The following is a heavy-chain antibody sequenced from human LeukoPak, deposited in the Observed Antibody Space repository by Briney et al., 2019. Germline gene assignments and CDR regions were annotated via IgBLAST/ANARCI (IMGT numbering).Heavy chain of an antibody. J-gene: IGHJ4*02. CDR3: AKDHGDY. Sequence: GGSLRLSCAASGFTFSKYWMQWVRQAPGKGLVWVSRINSDGSSPTHADSVKGRFTISRDNAKNTLYLQMNSLRAEDTAVYYCAKDHGDYWGQGTLVTVSS. V-gene: IGHV3-74*01. CDR2: INSDGSSP. CDR1: GFTFSKYW.